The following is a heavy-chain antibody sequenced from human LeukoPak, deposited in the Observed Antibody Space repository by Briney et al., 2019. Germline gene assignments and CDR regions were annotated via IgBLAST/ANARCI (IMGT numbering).Heavy chain of an antibody. CDR2: INGDGRNI. CDR1: GFTFSSYW. V-gene: IGHV3-74*01. CDR3: TRDLMDYDVSTGLHHYYMDV. Sequence: SGGSLRLSCVASGFTFSSYWMHWVRQDPRKGLVWVSRINGDGRNINYADSVRGRFTISRDYAKNTLYLQMNTLRVEDTAVYYCTRDLMDYDVSTGLHHYYMDVWGQGTTVTVSS. D-gene: IGHD3-9*01. J-gene: IGHJ6*02.